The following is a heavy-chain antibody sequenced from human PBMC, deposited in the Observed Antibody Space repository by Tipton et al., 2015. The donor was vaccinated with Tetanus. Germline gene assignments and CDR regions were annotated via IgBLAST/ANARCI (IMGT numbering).Heavy chain of an antibody. CDR3: ARHQSGYFTPFDY. CDR1: GRTFNDNF. Sequence: TLSLTCAVHGRTFNDNFWAWIRQSPGKGLEWIGEINYTGSTNYNPSFESRATISVDTSKKEGSLKLKSVTAADTAVYYCARHQSGYFTPFDYWGQGNLVTVSS. V-gene: IGHV4-34*01. D-gene: IGHD3-3*01. J-gene: IGHJ4*02. CDR2: INYTGST.